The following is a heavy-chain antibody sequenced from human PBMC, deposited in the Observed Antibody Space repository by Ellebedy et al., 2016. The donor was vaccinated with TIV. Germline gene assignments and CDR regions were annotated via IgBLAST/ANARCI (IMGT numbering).Heavy chain of an antibody. J-gene: IGHJ6*02. D-gene: IGHD2-2*01. Sequence: GESLKISCAASGFTFSSYWMHWVRQAPGKGLVWVSRINSDGSSTSYADSVKGRFTISRDNAKNTLYLQMNSLRAEDTAVYYCARPDIVVVPAANLKPYYYYYGMDVWGQGTTVTVSS. V-gene: IGHV3-74*01. CDR3: ARPDIVVVPAANLKPYYYYYGMDV. CDR2: INSDGSST. CDR1: GFTFSSYW.